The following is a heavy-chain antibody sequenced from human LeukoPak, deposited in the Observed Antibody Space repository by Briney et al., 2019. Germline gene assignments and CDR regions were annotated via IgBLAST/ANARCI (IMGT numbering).Heavy chain of an antibody. CDR3: ARRRIYDNSGYCLDY. J-gene: IGHJ4*02. V-gene: IGHV4-59*08. CDR2: IYYSGST. CDR1: GGSISSYY. Sequence: SETLSLTCTVSGGSISSYYWSWIRQPPGKGLEWIGFIYYSGSTNYNPSLRSRVAISVDTSKNQFSLKLSSVTAADTAVYYCARRRIYDNSGYCLDYWGQGTLVTVSS. D-gene: IGHD3-22*01.